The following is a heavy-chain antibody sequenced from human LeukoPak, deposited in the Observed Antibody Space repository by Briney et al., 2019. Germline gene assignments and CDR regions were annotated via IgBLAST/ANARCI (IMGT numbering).Heavy chain of an antibody. Sequence: GGSLRLSCAASGFTFSDYYMSWIRQAPGKGLEWVSYISSSGSTIYYADSVKGRFTISRDNAKNSLYLQMNSLRAEDTAVYYCAKDLPSETRGYCSGGSCYGDYFDYWGQGTLVTVSS. J-gene: IGHJ4*02. V-gene: IGHV3-11*01. CDR3: AKDLPSETRGYCSGGSCYGDYFDY. CDR2: ISSSGSTI. CDR1: GFTFSDYY. D-gene: IGHD2-15*01.